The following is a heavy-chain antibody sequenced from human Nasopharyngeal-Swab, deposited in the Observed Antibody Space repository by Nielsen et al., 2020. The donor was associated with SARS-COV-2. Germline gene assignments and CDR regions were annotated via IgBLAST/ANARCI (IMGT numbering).Heavy chain of an antibody. V-gene: IGHV1-24*01. D-gene: IGHD3-10*01. CDR1: GYTLTELS. CDR3: ATVLLWFGDHAEYFQH. J-gene: IGHJ1*01. Sequence: ASVKVSCKVFGYTLTELSMHWVRQAPGKGLEWMGGFDPEDGETIYAQKFQGRVTMTEDTSTDTAYMELSSLRSEDTAVYYCATVLLWFGDHAEYFQHWGQGTLVTVSS. CDR2: FDPEDGET.